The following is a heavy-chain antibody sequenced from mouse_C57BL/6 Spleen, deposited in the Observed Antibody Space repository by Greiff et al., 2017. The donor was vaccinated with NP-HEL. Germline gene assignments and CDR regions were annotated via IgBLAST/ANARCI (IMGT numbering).Heavy chain of an antibody. D-gene: IGHD2-3*01. CDR2: ISYDGSN. J-gene: IGHJ1*03. CDR1: GYSITSGYY. Sequence: EVKLQESGPGLVKPSQSLSLTCSVTGYSITSGYYWNWIRQFPGNKLEWMGYISYDGSNTYNPSLTHPISITRYTYKNQFFLKVNSVNNEDTATYYGARGSDGYPWYFEGWGTGTTVTVSS. V-gene: IGHV3-6*01. CDR3: ARGSDGYPWYFEG.